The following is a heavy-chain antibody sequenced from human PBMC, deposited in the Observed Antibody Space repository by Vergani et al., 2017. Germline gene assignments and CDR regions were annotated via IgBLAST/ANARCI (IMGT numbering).Heavy chain of an antibody. V-gene: IGHV4-4*03. D-gene: IGHD3-10*01. CDR3: ARNPVGSSYYEY. CDR2: IGHSGST. CDR1: GGPISTTDW. Sequence: QVQLQESGPGLVKPLGTLSLTCSVSGGPISTTDWWSWVRQSPERGLGWIGKIGHSGSTYFNASFASRVSMSVDWSVKQFSLYLRSVTAADTAVYYCARNPVGSSYYEYWGQGILVTVSS. J-gene: IGHJ4*02.